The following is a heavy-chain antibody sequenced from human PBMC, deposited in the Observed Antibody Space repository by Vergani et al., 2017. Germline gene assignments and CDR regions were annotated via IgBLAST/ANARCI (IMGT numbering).Heavy chain of an antibody. CDR1: GFTFSSYA. CDR2: ISGSGGST. D-gene: IGHD6-13*01. Sequence: VQLVESGGGLVQPGGSLRLSCAASGFTFSSYAMSWVRQAPGKGLEWVSAISGSGGSTNYADSVKGRFTISRDNAKNSLYLQMNSLRVEDTAVYYCARDQTPALLAAAGLDAFDIWGQGTMVTVSS. J-gene: IGHJ3*02. V-gene: IGHV3-23*04. CDR3: ARDQTPALLAAAGLDAFDI.